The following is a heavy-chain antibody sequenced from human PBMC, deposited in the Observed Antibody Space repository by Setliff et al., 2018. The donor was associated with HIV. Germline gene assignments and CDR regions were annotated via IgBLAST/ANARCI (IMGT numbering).Heavy chain of an antibody. V-gene: IGHV3-33*06. Sequence: GGSLRLSCAASGFTFSSKGMHWVRQAPGKGLEWVAIIWYDGSNKYYADPGKGRFTISRDNSKKMLFLQMNSLRAEDTAVYYCAKDPAVNAYGDYPLGWMDVWGKGTTVTVSS. J-gene: IGHJ6*04. CDR3: AKDPAVNAYGDYPLGWMDV. CDR2: IWYDGSNK. D-gene: IGHD4-17*01. CDR1: GFTFSSKG.